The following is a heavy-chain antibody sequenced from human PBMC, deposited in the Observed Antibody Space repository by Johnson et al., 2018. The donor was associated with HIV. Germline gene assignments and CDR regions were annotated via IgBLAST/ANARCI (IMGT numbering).Heavy chain of an antibody. Sequence: QVQLVESGGGVVQPGRSLRLSCAASGFTFSSYAMHWVRQAPGKGLEWVAVIWYDGSNKYYADSLKGRLTISRDNAKNSLYLQMNSLRVEDTAVYYCARVGASRFDAFHVWGQGTMVTVSS. D-gene: IGHD3-16*01. CDR3: ARVGASRFDAFHV. V-gene: IGHV3-33*08. J-gene: IGHJ3*01. CDR1: GFTFSSYA. CDR2: IWYDGSNK.